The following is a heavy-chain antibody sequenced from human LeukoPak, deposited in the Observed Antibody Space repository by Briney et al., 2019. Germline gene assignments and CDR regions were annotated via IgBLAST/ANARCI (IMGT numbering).Heavy chain of an antibody. V-gene: IGHV4-4*09. J-gene: IGHJ3*02. CDR2: IYTSGST. CDR1: GGSISSYY. D-gene: IGHD2-21*02. Sequence: SETLSLTCTVSGGSISSYYWSWIRQPPGKGLEWIGYIYTSGSTNYNPSLKSRVTISVDTSKNQFSLKLSSVTVADTAVYYCARLLVVVTPDAFDIWGQGTMVTVSS. CDR3: ARLLVVVTPDAFDI.